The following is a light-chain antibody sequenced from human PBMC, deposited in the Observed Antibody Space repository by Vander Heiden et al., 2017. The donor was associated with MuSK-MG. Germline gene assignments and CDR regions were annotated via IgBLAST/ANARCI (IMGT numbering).Light chain of an antibody. CDR3: QSYDSTFVV. V-gene: IGLV6-57*03. CDR2: DDN. J-gene: IGLJ2*01. CDR1: RGSIASNY. Sequence: NFMLTQPHSVSESPGKTVTISCTRSRGSIASNYVQWYQQRPGSAPTTVIYDDNQRPSGVPDRFSGSIDSSSNSASLTISGLKTEDEADYYCQSYDSTFVVFGGGTKLTVL.